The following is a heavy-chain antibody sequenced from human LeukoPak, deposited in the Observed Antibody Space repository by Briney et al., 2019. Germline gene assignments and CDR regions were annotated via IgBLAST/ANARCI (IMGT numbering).Heavy chain of an antibody. CDR3: AKALYRSDVGKVFDH. Sequence: GGSLRLSCAASGFTFSSYAMHWVRQAPGKGLEWVAFIRYDGSNEYYADSVKGRFTISRDNSKNTLYLQMNSLRDEDTAVYYCAKALYRSDVGKVFDHWGQGTLVTVSS. CDR2: IRYDGSNE. J-gene: IGHJ4*02. D-gene: IGHD6-19*01. V-gene: IGHV3-30*02. CDR1: GFTFSSYA.